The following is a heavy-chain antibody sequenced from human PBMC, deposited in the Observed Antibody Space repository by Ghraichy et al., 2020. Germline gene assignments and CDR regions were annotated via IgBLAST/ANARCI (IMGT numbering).Heavy chain of an antibody. CDR3: ARVELAAAGTGWFDP. V-gene: IGHV4-59*01. Sequence: SQTLSLTCTVSGGSISSYYWSWIRQPPGKGLEWIGYIYYSGSTNYNPSLKSRVTISVDTSKNQFSLKLSSVTAADTAVYYCARVELAAAGTGWFDPWGQGTTVTVSS. J-gene: IGHJ5*02. D-gene: IGHD6-13*01. CDR2: IYYSGST. CDR1: GGSISSYY.